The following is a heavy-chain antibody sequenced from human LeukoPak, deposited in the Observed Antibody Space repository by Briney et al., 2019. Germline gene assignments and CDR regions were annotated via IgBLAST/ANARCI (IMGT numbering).Heavy chain of an antibody. CDR1: GFTFSSYS. Sequence: GGSLRLSCAASGFTFSSYSMNRVRQAPGKGLEWVSSISSSSSYIYYADSVKGRFTISRDNAKNSLYLQMNSLRAEDTAVYYCARAVYGGNSYFDYWGQGTLVTVSS. J-gene: IGHJ4*02. V-gene: IGHV3-21*01. CDR3: ARAVYGGNSYFDY. CDR2: ISSSSSYI. D-gene: IGHD4-23*01.